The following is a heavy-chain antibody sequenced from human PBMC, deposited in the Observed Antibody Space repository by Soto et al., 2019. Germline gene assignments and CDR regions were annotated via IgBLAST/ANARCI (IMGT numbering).Heavy chain of an antibody. J-gene: IGHJ6*02. CDR2: INAGNGNT. D-gene: IGHD4-4*01. CDR1: GYTFTSYA. CDR3: ARGQAYSNRQKYYYYYGMDV. V-gene: IGHV1-3*01. Sequence: ASVKVSCKASGYTFTSYAMHWVRQAPGQRLEWMGWINAGNGNTKYSQKFQGRVTITRDTSASTAYMELSSLRSEDTAVYYCARGQAYSNRQKYYYYYGMDVWGQGTTVTVSS.